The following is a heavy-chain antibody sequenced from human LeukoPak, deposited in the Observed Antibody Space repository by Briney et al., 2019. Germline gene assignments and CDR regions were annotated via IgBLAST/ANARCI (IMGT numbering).Heavy chain of an antibody. Sequence: SQTLSLTCAISGDSVSSNSAAWNWIRQSPLRGLEWLGRTYYRSKWYNDYAVSVKSRITIHADTSKNQFSLQLNSVTPEDTAVYYCTRDQVGATYWYFDIWGRGTLVTVSS. CDR1: GDSVSSNSAA. CDR3: TRDQVGATYWYFDI. J-gene: IGHJ2*01. V-gene: IGHV6-1*01. CDR2: TYYRSKWYN. D-gene: IGHD1-26*01.